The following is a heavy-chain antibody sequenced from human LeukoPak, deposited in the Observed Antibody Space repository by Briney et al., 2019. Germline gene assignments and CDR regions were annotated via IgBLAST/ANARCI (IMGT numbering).Heavy chain of an antibody. J-gene: IGHJ6*03. CDR1: GGSFSGYY. V-gene: IGHV4-59*01. CDR2: IYYSGST. Sequence: SETLSLTCAVYGGSFSGYYWSWIRQPPGKGLEWIGYIYYSGSTNYNPSLKSRVTISVDTSKNQFSLKLSSVTAADTAVYYCARAVAAAGRRIYYYYYMDVWGKGTTVTISS. D-gene: IGHD6-13*01. CDR3: ARAVAAAGRRIYYYYYMDV.